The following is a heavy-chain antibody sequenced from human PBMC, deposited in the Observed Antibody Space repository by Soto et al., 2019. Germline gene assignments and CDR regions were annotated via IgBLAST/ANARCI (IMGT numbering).Heavy chain of an antibody. CDR2: INSGGST. CDR1: GFTFSSYW. J-gene: IGHJ6*02. CDR3: VRENYYYGMDV. Sequence: GGSLRLSCAASGFTFSSYWMHWVRQAPGKGLEWVSAINSGGSTFYADSVKGRFSISRDNSKNTLFLQMNSLRVEDTAMYYCVRENYYYGMDVWGQGTTVTVSS. V-gene: IGHV3-66*01.